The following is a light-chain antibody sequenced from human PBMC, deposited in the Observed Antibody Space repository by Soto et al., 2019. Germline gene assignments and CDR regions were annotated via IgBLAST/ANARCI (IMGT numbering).Light chain of an antibody. CDR1: QGISSY. V-gene: IGKV1-9*01. Sequence: DIQLTQSPSFLSASVGDRVTITCRASQGISSYLAWYQQNPGKAPKLLIYAASTLQSGVPSRFSGSGSGTEFTLTISRLQPGVFANYYCQQLNSYPLFGPGTKVDIK. CDR2: AAS. CDR3: QQLNSYPL. J-gene: IGKJ3*01.